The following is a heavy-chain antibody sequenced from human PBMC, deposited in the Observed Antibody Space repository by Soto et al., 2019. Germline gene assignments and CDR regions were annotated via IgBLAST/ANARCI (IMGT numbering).Heavy chain of an antibody. CDR3: ASSSTSWLSGSCYYYGMDV. Sequence: GESLKISCKASAYSFTSYWISWVRQMPGKGLERMGRVDPSDFYTNYSPSFQVYVTISANKSISTAYLQWSSLKASDTAMYYCASSSTSWLSGSCYYYGMDVWGQGTTVTVSS. J-gene: IGHJ6*02. CDR1: AYSFTSYW. CDR2: VDPSDFYT. V-gene: IGHV5-10-1*01. D-gene: IGHD2-2*01.